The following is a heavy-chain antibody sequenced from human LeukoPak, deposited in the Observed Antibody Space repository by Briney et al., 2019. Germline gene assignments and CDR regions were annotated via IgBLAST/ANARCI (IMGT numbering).Heavy chain of an antibody. Sequence: SVKVSCKASEGTFISYAISWVRQAPGQGLEWMGGIIPIFGTANYAQKFQGRVTITADESTSTAYMELSSLRSEDTAVYYCARDQPEDVDTAMIRYYYGMDVWGQGTTVTVSS. D-gene: IGHD5-18*01. J-gene: IGHJ6*02. CDR1: EGTFISYA. CDR3: ARDQPEDVDTAMIRYYYGMDV. CDR2: IIPIFGTA. V-gene: IGHV1-69*13.